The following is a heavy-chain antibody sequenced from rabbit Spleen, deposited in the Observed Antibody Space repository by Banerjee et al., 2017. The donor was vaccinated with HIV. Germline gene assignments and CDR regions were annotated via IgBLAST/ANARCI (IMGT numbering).Heavy chain of an antibody. J-gene: IGHJ4*01. V-gene: IGHV1S45*01. CDR2: INTSSTYT. D-gene: IGHD6-1*01. CDR1: GFSFSSAT. Sequence: QQQLVESGGGLVKPGASLTLTCKASGFSFSSATIGWVRQAPGKGLEWIGSINTSSTYTWYASWAKGRFTISKTSSTTVTLQMTSLTAADTATYFCARENYSGYAHGLWGPGTLVTVS. CDR3: ARENYSGYAHGL.